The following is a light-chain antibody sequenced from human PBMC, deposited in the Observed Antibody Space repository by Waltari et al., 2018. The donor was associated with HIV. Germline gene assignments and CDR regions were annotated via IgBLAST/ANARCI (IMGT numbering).Light chain of an antibody. Sequence: QSALTQPASVSGSPGQSITISCTGTSSDVGSYDYVSWYQQPPGKAPKLMIYDVNNRPSGVSHRFSGSKSATTASLTISGLQAEDEADYYCSSYTTSSTYVFGTGTKVTVL. V-gene: IGLV2-14*03. J-gene: IGLJ1*01. CDR1: SSDVGSYDY. CDR3: SSYTTSSTYV. CDR2: DVN.